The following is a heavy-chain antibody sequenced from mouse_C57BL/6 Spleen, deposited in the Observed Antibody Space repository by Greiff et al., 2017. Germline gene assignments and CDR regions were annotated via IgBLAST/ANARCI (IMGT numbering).Heavy chain of an antibody. CDR1: GFSLSTSGMG. CDR2: IYWDDDK. J-gene: IGHJ3*01. D-gene: IGHD1-1*01. Sequence: QVTLKVSGPGILQSSQTLSLTCSFSGFSLSTSGMGVSWLRQPPGKGLVWLAHIYWDDDKRYNPSLKSRLTVTKNTSRNQVFLKITSVDTADTATYYCARRGYYGSSPFAVWGKGTLVTVSA. CDR3: ARRGYYGSSPFAV. V-gene: IGHV8-12*01.